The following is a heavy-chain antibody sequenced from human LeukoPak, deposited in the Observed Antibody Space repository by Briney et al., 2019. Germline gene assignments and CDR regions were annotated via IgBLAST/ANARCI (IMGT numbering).Heavy chain of an antibody. CDR3: AKDKGGYSYGPDYFDY. V-gene: IGHV3-43*02. CDR1: GFTFDDYA. J-gene: IGHJ4*02. Sequence: GGSLRLSCAASGFTFDDYAMHWVRQAPGKGLEWVSLISGDGGSTYYADSVKGRFTISRDNSKNSLYLQMNSLRTEDTALYYCAKDKGGYSYGPDYFDYWGQGTLVTVSS. D-gene: IGHD5-18*01. CDR2: ISGDGGST.